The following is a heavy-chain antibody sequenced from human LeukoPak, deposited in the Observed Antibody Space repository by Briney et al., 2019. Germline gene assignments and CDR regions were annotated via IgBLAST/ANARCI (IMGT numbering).Heavy chain of an antibody. CDR1: GGSISSYY. D-gene: IGHD3-3*01. Sequence: PSETLSLTCTVSGGSISSYYWSWIRQPPGKGLEWIGYIYYSGSTNYNPSLKSRVTISVDTSKNQFSLKLSFVTAADTAVYYCARRTFTIFDYWGQGTLVTVSS. CDR2: IYYSGST. J-gene: IGHJ4*02. CDR3: ARRTFTIFDY. V-gene: IGHV4-59*01.